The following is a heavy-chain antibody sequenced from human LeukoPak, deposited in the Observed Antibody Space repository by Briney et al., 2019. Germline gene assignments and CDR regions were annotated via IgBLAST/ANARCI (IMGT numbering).Heavy chain of an antibody. D-gene: IGHD3-22*01. J-gene: IGHJ4*02. CDR1: GFAFNSQT. Sequence: GGSLRLSCAASGFAFNSQTMSWVRQAPGKGLEWVASIKEDEIEIHYVDSVKGRFTISRDNAKDSLYLQMNSLRVEDTAVYYCSRSAYYDGSGNYYDYWGQGTLVTVSS. V-gene: IGHV3-7*01. CDR2: IKEDEIEI. CDR3: SRSAYYDGSGNYYDY.